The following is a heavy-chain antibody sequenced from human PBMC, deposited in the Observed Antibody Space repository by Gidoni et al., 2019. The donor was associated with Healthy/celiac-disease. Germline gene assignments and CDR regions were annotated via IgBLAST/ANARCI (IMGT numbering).Heavy chain of an antibody. D-gene: IGHD5-12*01. J-gene: IGHJ2*01. CDR3: ARVGSEGYDSDWYVDL. CDR2: ISSSSGYI. Sequence: EVQLVESGGGLVKPGRPLRLSCVASGFPFNSNSMNWVRQATGKGLEWGSDISSSSGYICYADSMKGRLTISKDKAKNSLYLQMNSLRAEDTAVYYCARVGSEGYDSDWYVDLWGRGTLVTVSS. V-gene: IGHV3-21*05. CDR1: GFPFNSNS.